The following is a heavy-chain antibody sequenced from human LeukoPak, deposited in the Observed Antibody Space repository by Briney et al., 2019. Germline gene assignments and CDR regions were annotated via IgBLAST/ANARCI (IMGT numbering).Heavy chain of an antibody. Sequence: ASVKVSCKASGGTFSSYAISWVRQAPGQGLEWMGGIIPIFGTANYAQKFQGRVTITTDESTSTAYMELSSLRSEDTAVYYCARSHGSTPFDYWGQGTLVIVSS. CDR2: IIPIFGTA. CDR3: ARSHGSTPFDY. CDR1: GGTFSSYA. J-gene: IGHJ4*02. D-gene: IGHD6-13*01. V-gene: IGHV1-69*05.